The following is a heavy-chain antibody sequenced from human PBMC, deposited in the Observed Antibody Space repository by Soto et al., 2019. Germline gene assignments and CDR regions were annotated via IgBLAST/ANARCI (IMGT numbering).Heavy chain of an antibody. Sequence: EVQLLESGGGLVQPGGSLRLSCGASGFTFSNNAMTWVRQAPGKGLEWVSSISDDGDSTYYADSVKGRFTISRDNSKNTLFLQMSSLGAEDTAVYYCAKSLSTAVNYGLDVWGQWNSVTVSS. CDR1: GFTFSNNA. CDR2: ISDDGDST. CDR3: AKSLSTAVNYGLDV. V-gene: IGHV3-23*01. J-gene: IGHJ6*02. D-gene: IGHD2-2*01.